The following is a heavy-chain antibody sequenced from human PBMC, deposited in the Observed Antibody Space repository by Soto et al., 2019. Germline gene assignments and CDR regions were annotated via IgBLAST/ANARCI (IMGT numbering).Heavy chain of an antibody. J-gene: IGHJ5*02. CDR1: GGTFSSYA. Sequence: QVQLVQSGAEVKKPGSSVKVSCKASGGTFSSYAISWVRQAPGQGLEWMGGIIPIFGTANYAQKFQGRVTITADESQSTAYMELSSLRSEETAVYYCARGPVPPAGNYVIVTGPFDPWGQGTLVTVSS. V-gene: IGHV1-69*12. CDR3: ARGPVPPAGNYVIVTGPFDP. CDR2: IIPIFGTA. D-gene: IGHD3-9*01.